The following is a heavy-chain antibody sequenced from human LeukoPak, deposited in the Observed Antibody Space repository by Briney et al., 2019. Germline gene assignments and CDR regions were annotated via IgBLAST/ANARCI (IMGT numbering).Heavy chain of an antibody. CDR3: AKVSTVTPSGIHYGMDV. CDR1: GFTFSSYA. J-gene: IGHJ6*02. D-gene: IGHD4-17*01. CDR2: ISGSGDNT. Sequence: QSGGSLRLSCAASGFTFSSYAMRWVRQVPGKGLEWVSVISGSGDNTYYADSVKGRFTISRDNSKNMLYLQMNSLRAEDTAVYYCAKVSTVTPSGIHYGMDVWGQGTTVTVSS. V-gene: IGHV3-23*01.